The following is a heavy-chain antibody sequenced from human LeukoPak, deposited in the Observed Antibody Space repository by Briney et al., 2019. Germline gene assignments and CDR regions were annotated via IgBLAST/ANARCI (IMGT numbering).Heavy chain of an antibody. CDR1: GFTVSSNY. CDR2: IYSGGST. J-gene: IGHJ3*02. Sequence: GGSLRLSCAASGFTVSSNYMSWVRQAPGKGLEWVSVIYSGGSTYYADSVKGRFTISRDNSKNTLYLQMNSLRAEDTAVYYCASQVAGHDVFDIWGQGTMVTVSS. V-gene: IGHV3-53*01. D-gene: IGHD6-19*01. CDR3: ASQVAGHDVFDI.